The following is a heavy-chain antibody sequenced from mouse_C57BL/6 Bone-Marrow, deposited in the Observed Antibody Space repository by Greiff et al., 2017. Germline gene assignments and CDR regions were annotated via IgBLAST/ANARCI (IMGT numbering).Heavy chain of an antibody. J-gene: IGHJ4*01. Sequence: EVKLVESGPGLVKPSQSLSLTCSVTGYSITSGYYWNWIRQFPGNKLEWMGYISYDGSNNYNPSLKNRISITRDTSKNQFFLKLNSVTTEDTATYYCAREKGGYYGRDAMDYWGQGTSVTVSS. CDR1: GYSITSGYY. CDR3: AREKGGYYGRDAMDY. CDR2: ISYDGSN. V-gene: IGHV3-6*01. D-gene: IGHD1-1*01.